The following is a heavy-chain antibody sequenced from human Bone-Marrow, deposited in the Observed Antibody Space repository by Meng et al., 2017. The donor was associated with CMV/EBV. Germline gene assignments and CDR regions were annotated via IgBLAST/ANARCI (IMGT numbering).Heavy chain of an antibody. Sequence: GESLKISCAASGFTFSPYWMSWVRQAPGKGLEWVAKIKQDGSEEYYVDSVKGRFTISRDNAKNSLYLQMNSLRVEDTAVYYCARDKRRIDYWGQGTLVTLYS. CDR1: GFTFSPYW. CDR2: IKQDGSEE. J-gene: IGHJ4*02. V-gene: IGHV3-7*01. CDR3: ARDKRRIDY.